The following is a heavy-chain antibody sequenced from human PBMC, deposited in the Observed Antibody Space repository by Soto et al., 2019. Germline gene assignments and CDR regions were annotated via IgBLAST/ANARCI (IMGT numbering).Heavy chain of an antibody. Sequence: SETLSLTCTVSGGSISSSSYYWGWIRQPPGKGLEWIGSIYYSGSTYYNPSLKSRVTISVDTSKNQFSLKLSSVTAADTAVYYCARAPSEYSSSSGAFDIWGQGTMVTVSS. D-gene: IGHD6-6*01. CDR2: IYYSGST. CDR3: ARAPSEYSSSSGAFDI. CDR1: GGSISSSSYY. J-gene: IGHJ3*02. V-gene: IGHV4-39*07.